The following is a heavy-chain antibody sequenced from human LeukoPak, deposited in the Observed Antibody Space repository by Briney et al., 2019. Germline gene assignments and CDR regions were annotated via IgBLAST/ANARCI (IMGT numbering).Heavy chain of an antibody. J-gene: IGHJ4*02. CDR2: ISGSGGST. V-gene: IGHV3-23*01. CDR1: GFTFSSYA. Sequence: GGSLRLSCAASGFTFSSYAMSWVRQAPGKGLEWVSAISGSGGSTYYADSVKGRFTISRDNSKNTLYLQMNSLRAEDTAIYYCATSGHHDCGGNSEDYWGQGTLVTVSS. D-gene: IGHD4-23*01. CDR3: ATSGHHDCGGNSEDY.